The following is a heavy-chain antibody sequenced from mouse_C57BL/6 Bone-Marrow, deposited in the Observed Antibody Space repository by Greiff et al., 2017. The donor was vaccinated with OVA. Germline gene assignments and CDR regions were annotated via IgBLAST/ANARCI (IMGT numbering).Heavy chain of an antibody. CDR3: ARNDSSGPTWFAY. Sequence: EVKLVESGAELVKPGASVKLSCTASGFNIKDYYMHWVKQRTEQGLEWIGRIDPEDGETKYAPKFQGKATITADPSSNTAYLQLSSLTSEDTAVYYCARNDSSGPTWFAYWGQGTLVTVSA. CDR2: IDPEDGET. V-gene: IGHV14-2*01. D-gene: IGHD3-2*02. J-gene: IGHJ3*01. CDR1: GFNIKDYY.